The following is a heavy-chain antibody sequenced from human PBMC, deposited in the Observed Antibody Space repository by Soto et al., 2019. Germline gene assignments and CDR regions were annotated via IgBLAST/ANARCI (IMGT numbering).Heavy chain of an antibody. J-gene: IGHJ4*02. Sequence: QVQLVQSGAEVKKPGASVKVSCKASGYTFTSYGISWVRQAPGQGLEWMGWVSAYNGNTNYAQKLQGRVTMTTDTSPSTAYMDLRSLRSDDTAVYYCARNLASSGWVSDCWGQGTLVTVSS. D-gene: IGHD6-19*01. CDR3: ARNLASSGWVSDC. CDR1: GYTFTSYG. V-gene: IGHV1-18*01. CDR2: VSAYNGNT.